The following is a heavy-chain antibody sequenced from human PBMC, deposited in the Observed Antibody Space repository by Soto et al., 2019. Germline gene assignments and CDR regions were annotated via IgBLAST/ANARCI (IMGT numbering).Heavy chain of an antibody. CDR3: ARGPEYSSSSSFFYYYYYMDV. D-gene: IGHD6-6*01. J-gene: IGHJ6*03. Sequence: GASVKLSCKDSGYTITSYDINWVRQATGQGLERMGWMNPNSGNTGYAQKFQGRVTMTRNTSISTAYMELSSLRSEDTAVYYCARGPEYSSSSSFFYYYYYMDVWGKGTTVTVSS. CDR1: GYTITSYD. CDR2: MNPNSGNT. V-gene: IGHV1-8*01.